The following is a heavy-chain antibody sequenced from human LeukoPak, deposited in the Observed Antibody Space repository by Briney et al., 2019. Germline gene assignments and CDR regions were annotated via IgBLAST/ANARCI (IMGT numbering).Heavy chain of an antibody. J-gene: IGHJ5*02. Sequence: GASVKVSCKASGGTFSSYAISWVRQAPGQGLEWMGGIIPIFGTANYAQKFQGRVTITADESTSTAYMELSSLRSEDTAVYYCARSMMEWLLKGWFDPWGQGTLVTVS. V-gene: IGHV1-69*13. CDR2: IIPIFGTA. CDR3: ARSMMEWLLKGWFDP. D-gene: IGHD3-3*01. CDR1: GGTFSSYA.